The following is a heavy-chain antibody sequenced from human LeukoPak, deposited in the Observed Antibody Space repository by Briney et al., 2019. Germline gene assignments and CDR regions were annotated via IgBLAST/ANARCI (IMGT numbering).Heavy chain of an antibody. CDR1: GFTFSSYT. D-gene: IGHD2-8*01. CDR3: ARFIPAGGVC. Sequence: PGGSLRLSCAASGFTFSSYTMNWVRQAPGKGLEWVSSITGDSSYIYYADSLKGRFTISRDNAKNSLYLQMNSLRAEDTAVYYCARFIPAGGVCWGQGTLVTVSS. CDR2: ITGDSSYI. J-gene: IGHJ4*02. V-gene: IGHV3-21*01.